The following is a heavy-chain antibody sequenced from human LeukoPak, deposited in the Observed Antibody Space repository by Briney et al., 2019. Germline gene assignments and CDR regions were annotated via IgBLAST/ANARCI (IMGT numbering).Heavy chain of an antibody. D-gene: IGHD2-21*01. CDR2: ISGSGGST. Sequence: PGGSLRLSCAASGFTFSSYAVSWVRQAPGKGLEWVSAISGSGGSTYYADSVKGRFTISRDNSKNALYLQMNSLRAEDTAVYYCAKDAYVIGWHGAFDIWGQGTMVTVSS. CDR3: AKDAYVIGWHGAFDI. V-gene: IGHV3-23*01. J-gene: IGHJ3*02. CDR1: GFTFSSYA.